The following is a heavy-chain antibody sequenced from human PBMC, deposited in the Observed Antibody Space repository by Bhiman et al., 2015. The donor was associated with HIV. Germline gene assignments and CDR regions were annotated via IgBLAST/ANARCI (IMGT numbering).Heavy chain of an antibody. Sequence: EVQLVESGGGLVQPGGSLRLSCAASGFTFTTYWMSWVRQAPGKGLEWVANIKQDGSEKYYADSVKGRFTISRDNSKNTLFVQMNRLRGEDTAVYYCARDREAAPLTYYYGMDVWGQGTTVTVSS. CDR3: ARDREAAPLTYYYGMDV. J-gene: IGHJ6*02. CDR2: IKQDGSEK. D-gene: IGHD6-6*01. CDR1: GFTFTTYW. V-gene: IGHV3-7*01.